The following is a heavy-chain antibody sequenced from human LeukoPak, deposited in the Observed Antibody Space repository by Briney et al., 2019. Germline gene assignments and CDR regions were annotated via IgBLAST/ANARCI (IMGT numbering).Heavy chain of an antibody. CDR1: GYTFTGYY. J-gene: IGHJ4*02. V-gene: IGHV1-2*02. Sequence: ASVKVSFKASGYTFTGYYVHWVRQAPGQGLEWMGWINPNSGGTNYAQKFQGRVTMTRDTSISTAYMELSRLRSDDTAVYYCARGVTEGDFWSNYYEYYFEFWGQGSLVTVSS. CDR2: INPNSGGT. CDR3: ARGVTEGDFWSNYYEYYFEF. D-gene: IGHD3-3*01.